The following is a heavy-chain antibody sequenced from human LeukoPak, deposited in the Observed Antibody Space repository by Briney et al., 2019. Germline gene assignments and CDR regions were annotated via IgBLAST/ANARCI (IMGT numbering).Heavy chain of an antibody. CDR3: AKSDCASDGCKLLNY. J-gene: IGHJ4*02. V-gene: IGHV3-23*01. D-gene: IGHD2-21*01. CDR2: TSGSGDAT. Sequence: PGGSLRLSCAVSGFIFSHYAMSWVRQAPGKGLEWVSSTSGSGDATKYADSVMGRFTISRDNSKNTLSLQMNSLRAEDTAVYYCAKSDCASDGCKLLNYWGQGTLVTASS. CDR1: GFIFSHYA.